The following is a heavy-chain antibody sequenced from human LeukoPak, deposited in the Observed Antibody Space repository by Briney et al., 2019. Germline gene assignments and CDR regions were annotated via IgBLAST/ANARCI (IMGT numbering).Heavy chain of an antibody. V-gene: IGHV3-7*01. J-gene: IGHJ4*02. CDR2: IKQDGSEK. Sequence: GGSLRLSCAASGFTFSNYWMSWVRQGPGKGLEWVANIKQDGSEKYYVDSVKGRFSISRDDTKNSLYLQMNSLRAEDTAVYYCAARGSFDYWGQGTLVTVSS. CDR1: GFTFSNYW. CDR3: AARGSFDY.